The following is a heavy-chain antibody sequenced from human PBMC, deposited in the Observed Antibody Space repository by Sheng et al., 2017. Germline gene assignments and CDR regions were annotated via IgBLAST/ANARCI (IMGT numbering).Heavy chain of an antibody. J-gene: IGHJ4*02. V-gene: IGHV4-34*01. Sequence: QVQLQQWGAGLLKPSETLSLTCAVYGGSFSGYYWSWIRQPPGKGLEWIGEINHSGSTNYNPSLKSRVTISVDTSKNQFSLKLSSVTAADTAVYYCATRYSSGWYDYWGQGTLVTVSS. CDR3: ATRYSSGWYDY. CDR2: INHSGST. CDR1: GGSFSGYY. D-gene: IGHD6-19*01.